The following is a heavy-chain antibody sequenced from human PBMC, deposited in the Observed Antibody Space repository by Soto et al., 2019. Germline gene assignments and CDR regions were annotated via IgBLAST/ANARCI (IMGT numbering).Heavy chain of an antibody. Sequence: QVQLQESGPGLVKPSGTLSLTCAVSGGSISSGNWWSWIRQPPGKGPEWIGEIYHSGSANYNPALRGRVTTSVDMANNQFSLQLNSVTAADTALYYCARNIYRHYGRDVCGQGTTVTVSS. V-gene: IGHV4-4*02. J-gene: IGHJ6*02. CDR1: GGSISSGNW. CDR3: ARNIYRHYGRDV. D-gene: IGHD3-16*02. CDR2: IYHSGSA.